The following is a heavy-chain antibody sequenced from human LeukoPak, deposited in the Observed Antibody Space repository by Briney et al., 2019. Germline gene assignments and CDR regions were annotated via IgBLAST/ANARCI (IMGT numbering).Heavy chain of an antibody. J-gene: IGHJ4*02. CDR1: GFSFSTYS. Sequence: GGSLRLSCAGSGFSFSTYSMNWVRQAPGKGLEWFSGITGSGANTYYADSVKGRFTISRDNSKNTLYLRMNSLRAEDTAVYYCYYYDSSGFYPQTKIDYWGQGTLVTVSS. V-gene: IGHV3-23*01. CDR2: ITGSGANT. D-gene: IGHD3-22*01. CDR3: YYYDSSGFYPQTKIDY.